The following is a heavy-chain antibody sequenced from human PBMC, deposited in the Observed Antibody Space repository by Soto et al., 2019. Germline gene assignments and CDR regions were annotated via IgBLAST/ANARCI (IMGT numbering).Heavy chain of an antibody. CDR2: MNPNSGNT. D-gene: IGHD5-12*01. CDR3: ARDPGGYDYPGY. Sequence: QVQLVQSAAEVKKPGASVTVSCTASGYTFTSYDINWVRQATGQGLEGMGWMNPNSGNTGHAQKLQGRDTMTRNNSICAADVEMRSLRSADTDVYYCARDPGGYDYPGYWGQGTLVTVSS. CDR1: GYTFTSYD. V-gene: IGHV1-8*01. J-gene: IGHJ4*02.